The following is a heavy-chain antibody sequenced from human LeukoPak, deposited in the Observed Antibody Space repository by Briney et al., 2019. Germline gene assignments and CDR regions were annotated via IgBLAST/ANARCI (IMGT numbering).Heavy chain of an antibody. J-gene: IGHJ4*02. CDR1: GFTFSTYS. D-gene: IGHD3-22*01. CDR2: ISSSSSYI. Sequence: GGSLRLSCVDSGFTFSTYSMNWVRQAPGKGLEWVSSISSSSSYIYYADSVKGRFTISRDNAKNSLNLQMNSLRAEDTAVYYCARESYYYDNSFYLPSGFDYWGQGTLVTVSS. V-gene: IGHV3-21*01. CDR3: ARESYYYDNSFYLPSGFDY.